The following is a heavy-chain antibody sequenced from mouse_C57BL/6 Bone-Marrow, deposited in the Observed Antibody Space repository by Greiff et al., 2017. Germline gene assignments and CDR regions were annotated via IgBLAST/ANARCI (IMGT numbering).Heavy chain of an antibody. CDR2: IYPGSGST. CDR3: AREGLAY. D-gene: IGHD3-3*01. Sequence: QVQLQQSGAELVKPGASVKLSCKASGYTFTSYWITWVKQRPGQGLEWIGDIYPGSGSTNYNEKFKNKATLTVDTSSSTAYMQLSSLTSEDSAVYCGAREGLAYWGQGTLVTVSA. CDR1: GYTFTSYW. J-gene: IGHJ3*01. V-gene: IGHV1-55*01.